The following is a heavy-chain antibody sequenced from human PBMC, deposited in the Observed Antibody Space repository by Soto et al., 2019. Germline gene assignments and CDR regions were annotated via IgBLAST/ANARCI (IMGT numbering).Heavy chain of an antibody. Sequence: QVQLVQSGAEVKKPGASVKVSCKASGYTFSNYGISWVRQAPGQGPEWMGWISGYNGNTNYAQTLQGRVTMTTDTSTSTAYMELRSLGSDDTAVYYCARGGSSWSAEYYQHWGQGTLVIVSS. CDR2: ISGYNGNT. V-gene: IGHV1-18*01. J-gene: IGHJ1*01. D-gene: IGHD6-13*01. CDR3: ARGGSSWSAEYYQH. CDR1: GYTFSNYG.